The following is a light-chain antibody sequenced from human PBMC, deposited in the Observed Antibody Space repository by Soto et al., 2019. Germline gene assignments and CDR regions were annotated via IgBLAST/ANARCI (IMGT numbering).Light chain of an antibody. CDR2: DAS. J-gene: IGKJ1*01. CDR3: QQSYSTPRT. CDR1: QSISNY. V-gene: IGKV1-39*01. Sequence: DIQVTQSPSSLSASVGDRVTITCRASQSISNYLNWYQHKPGKAPKLLIYDASSLYSGVPSRFSGSGSGTDFTLTISSLQPEDFATYYFQQSYSTPRTFGPGTKVDIK.